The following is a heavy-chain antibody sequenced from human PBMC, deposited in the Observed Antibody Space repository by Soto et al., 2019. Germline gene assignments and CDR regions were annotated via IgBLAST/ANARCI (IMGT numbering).Heavy chain of an antibody. J-gene: IGHJ4*01. V-gene: IGHV3-49*03. Sequence: GGSLRLSCTASGFTFGDYAMSWFRQAPGKGLEWVSFIRSKAYGGTTEYAASVKGRFTISRDDSKSIAYLQMNSLKTEDTAVYYCRGSDFWSGYYTREKYFDYWGQGTLVTVSS. CDR1: GFTFGDYA. CDR2: IRSKAYGGTT. CDR3: RGSDFWSGYYTREKYFDY. D-gene: IGHD3-3*01.